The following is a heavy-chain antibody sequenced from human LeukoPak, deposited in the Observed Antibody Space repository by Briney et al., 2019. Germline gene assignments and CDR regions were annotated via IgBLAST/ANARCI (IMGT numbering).Heavy chain of an antibody. D-gene: IGHD5-24*01. J-gene: IGHJ4*02. CDR2: INSDGSSI. V-gene: IGHV3-74*01. CDR3: AREGRDGHNFLDY. CDR1: GFTFSSHW. Sequence: GGSLRLSCAASGFTFSSHWMHWVRQAPGKGLVWVSRINSDGSSISYADSVKGRFTISRDNAKNTLYLQMNSLRAEDTAVYYCAREGRDGHNFLDYWGQGTLVTVSS.